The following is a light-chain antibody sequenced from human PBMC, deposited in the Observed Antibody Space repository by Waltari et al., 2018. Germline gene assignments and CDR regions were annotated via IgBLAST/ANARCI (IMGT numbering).Light chain of an antibody. CDR1: GSDVGGYKY. J-gene: IGLJ2*01. CDR3: SSYAATNNVI. CDR2: EVT. V-gene: IGLV2-8*01. Sequence: QSALTQPPSASGSLGQSVTISCTGTGSDVGGYKYVSRYQQYPGKAPKLLIYEVTKRPSGVPDRFSGSKSGNTASLTVSGLRAEEEGDYYCSSYAATNNVIFGGGTNLTVL.